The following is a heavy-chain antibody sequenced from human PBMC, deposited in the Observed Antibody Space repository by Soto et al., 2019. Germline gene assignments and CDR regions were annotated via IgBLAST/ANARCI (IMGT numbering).Heavy chain of an antibody. CDR3: AREMVQLELLRAFDI. D-gene: IGHD1-1*01. V-gene: IGHV1-69*13. CDR1: GGTFSSYA. J-gene: IGHJ3*02. CDR2: IIPIFGTA. Sequence: SVQVSCKASGGTFSSYAISWVRQAPGQGLEWMGGIIPIFGTANYAQKFQGRVTITADESTSTAYMELSSLRSEDTAVYYCAREMVQLELLRAFDIWGQGTMVTGSS.